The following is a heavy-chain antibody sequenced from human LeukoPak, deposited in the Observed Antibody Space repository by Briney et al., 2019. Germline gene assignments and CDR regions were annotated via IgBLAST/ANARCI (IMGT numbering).Heavy chain of an antibody. CDR3: SATRSHFDY. V-gene: IGHV3-7*01. CDR2: IRQDGSEE. J-gene: IGHJ4*02. Sequence: GGSLRLSCAASGFTFSSYWMSWVRQAPGKGLEWVANIRQDGSEEYYVDSVKGRFTISRDNAKNSLYLQMNSLRAEDTAVYYCSATRSHFDYWGQGTLVTVSS. CDR1: GFTFSSYW. D-gene: IGHD1-14*01.